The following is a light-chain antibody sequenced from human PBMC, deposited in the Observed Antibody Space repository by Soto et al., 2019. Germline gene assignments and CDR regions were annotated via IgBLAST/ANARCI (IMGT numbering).Light chain of an antibody. CDR1: QNIVNW. CDR2: GAS. V-gene: IGKV1-5*01. CDR3: QQFNTYSVT. Sequence: DIQMTQSPSTLSPSVGDRVTITCRASQNIVNWLAWYQQKPGKAPTILIYGASTLERGVPSRFSGSGSGTEFPLPITNLQPDHFATYSCQQFNTYSVTFGQGARLEIK. J-gene: IGKJ5*01.